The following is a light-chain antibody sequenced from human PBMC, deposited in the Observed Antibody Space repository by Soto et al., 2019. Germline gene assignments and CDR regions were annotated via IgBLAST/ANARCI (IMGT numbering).Light chain of an antibody. Sequence: QAVVTQPPSVSGAPGQRVTISCTGSSSNIGAGYDVHWYQQLPGAAPKLLIYGNSNRPSGVPDRFSASKSGTSASLAITGLQAEDEADYYCQSYDSGPLFGGGTKVTVL. J-gene: IGLJ2*01. CDR2: GNS. CDR1: SSNIGAGYD. V-gene: IGLV1-40*01. CDR3: QSYDSGPL.